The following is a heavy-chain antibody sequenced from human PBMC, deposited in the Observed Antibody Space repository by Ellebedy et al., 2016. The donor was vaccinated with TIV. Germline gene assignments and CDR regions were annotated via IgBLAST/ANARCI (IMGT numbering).Heavy chain of an antibody. CDR1: GYSCSNYG. V-gene: IGHV1-18*01. Sequence: AASVKVSCKASGYSCSNYGIGWVRQAPGQGLEWMGWIGVENGNTDYAQKFQGRVTMTTDTPTSTAYMELRSLTSDDTAAYYCARVRLPYYESVVGYLDYWGQGTLVIVSS. D-gene: IGHD3-16*01. CDR3: ARVRLPYYESVVGYLDY. CDR2: IGVENGNT. J-gene: IGHJ4*02.